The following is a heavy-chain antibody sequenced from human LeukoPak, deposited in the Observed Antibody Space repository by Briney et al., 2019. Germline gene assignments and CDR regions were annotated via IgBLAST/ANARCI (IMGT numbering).Heavy chain of an antibody. D-gene: IGHD1-14*01. CDR2: INPRGTST. V-gene: IGHV1-46*01. CDR3: ATTLRNNPP. CDR1: GYSFTSHY. J-gene: IGHJ5*02. Sequence: ASVKVSCKASGYSFTSHYMHWVRQAPGQGLEWMGLINPRGTSTIYAEKFQGRVSLTRDTSITTAYMELNALTSEDTAVYYCATTLRNNPPWGQGTLITVSS.